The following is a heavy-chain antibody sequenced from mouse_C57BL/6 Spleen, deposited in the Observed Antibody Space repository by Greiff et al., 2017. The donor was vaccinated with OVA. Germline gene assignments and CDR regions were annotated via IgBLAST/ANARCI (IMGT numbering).Heavy chain of an antibody. CDR3: VRDREIYYGYDETDGNAMDY. J-gene: IGHJ4*01. Sequence: EVQLVESGGGLVQPKGSLKLSCAASGFTFNTYAMHWVRQAPGKGLEWVARISSKSSNYATYYADSVKDRFTISRDDSQSMLYLQMNNLKTEDTAMYYCVRDREIYYGYDETDGNAMDYWGQGTSVTVSS. V-gene: IGHV10-3*01. CDR1: GFTFNTYA. D-gene: IGHD2-2*01. CDR2: ISSKSSNYAT.